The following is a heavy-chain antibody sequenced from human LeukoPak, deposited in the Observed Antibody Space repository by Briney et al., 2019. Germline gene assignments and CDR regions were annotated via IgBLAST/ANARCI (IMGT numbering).Heavy chain of an antibody. J-gene: IGHJ4*02. CDR1: GFTFSSYA. CDR2: ISGSGGST. V-gene: IGHV3-23*01. Sequence: GGSLRLSCAASGFTFSSYAMSWVRQAPGKGLEWVSTISGSGGSTYYADSVKGRFTISRDNSKNTLYLQMNNLRAEDTALYYCAKDHVAAGSSYWGQGTLVTVSS. D-gene: IGHD6-13*01. CDR3: AKDHVAAGSSY.